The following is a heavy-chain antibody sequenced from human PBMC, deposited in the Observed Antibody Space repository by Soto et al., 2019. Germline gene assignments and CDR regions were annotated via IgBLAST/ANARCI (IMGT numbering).Heavy chain of an antibody. Sequence: QVPLVQSGAEVKKPGASVKVSCKASGYTFTSYAMHWVRQAPGQRLEWMGWINAGNGNTKYSQKFQGRVTITRDTSASTAYMELSSLRSEDTAVYYCVQGYSSGWTGDWGQGTLVTVSS. J-gene: IGHJ4*02. CDR2: INAGNGNT. CDR3: VQGYSSGWTGD. V-gene: IGHV1-3*01. D-gene: IGHD6-19*01. CDR1: GYTFTSYA.